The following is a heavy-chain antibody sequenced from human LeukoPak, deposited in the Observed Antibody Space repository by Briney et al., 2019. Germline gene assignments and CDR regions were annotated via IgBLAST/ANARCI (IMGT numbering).Heavy chain of an antibody. J-gene: IGHJ4*02. CDR3: AGDYYGSGIDY. D-gene: IGHD3-10*01. CDR1: GGSVSSGSYY. V-gene: IGHV4-61*01. CDR2: IYYSGST. Sequence: PSETLSLTCTVSGGSVSSGSYYWSWIRQPPGKGLGWIGYIYYSGSTNYNPSLKSRVTISVDTSKNQFSLKLSSVTAADTAVYYCAGDYYGSGIDYWGQGTLVTVSS.